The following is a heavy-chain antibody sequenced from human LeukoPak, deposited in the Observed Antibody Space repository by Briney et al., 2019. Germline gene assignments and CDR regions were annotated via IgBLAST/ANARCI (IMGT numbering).Heavy chain of an antibody. D-gene: IGHD3-16*01. J-gene: IGHJ4*02. CDR2: LSYDGSNK. V-gene: IGHV3-30*04. Sequence: GGSLRLSCAASGFTFNNYAMHWVRQAPGKGLEWVAVLSYDGSNKFYADSVKGRFTISRDNAKNSLSLQMNSLRAEDTAVYYCVRDLNWAFDYWGQGTLVTVSS. CDR3: VRDLNWAFDY. CDR1: GFTFNNYA.